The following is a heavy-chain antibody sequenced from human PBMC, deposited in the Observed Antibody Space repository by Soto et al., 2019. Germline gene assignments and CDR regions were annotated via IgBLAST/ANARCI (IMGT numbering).Heavy chain of an antibody. CDR2: IKQDGSEK. V-gene: IGHV3-7*01. J-gene: IGHJ6*02. CDR1: GFTFRSYW. CDR3: AREFPYHYGMDV. Sequence: GGSLRLSCAASGFTFRSYWMRWVRQAPGKGLEWVANIKQDGSEKYYVDSVKGRFTISRDNAKNSLYLQMNSLRAEDTAVYYCAREFPYHYGMDVWGQGTTVTVSS. D-gene: IGHD2-21*01.